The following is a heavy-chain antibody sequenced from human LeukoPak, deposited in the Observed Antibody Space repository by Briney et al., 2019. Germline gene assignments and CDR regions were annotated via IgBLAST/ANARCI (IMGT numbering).Heavy chain of an antibody. V-gene: IGHV4-59*01. J-gene: IGHJ6*02. CDR3: ARAKMGYNLAYFYGMDV. CDR2: IYFSGSV. CDR1: GDSISSYY. Sequence: PSETLSLTCIVSGDSISSYYWSWIRQSPGKGLEWIGHIYFSGSVSYNPSFKSRVTISVDTSKNQISLRLSSVTAADTAVYYCARAKMGYNLAYFYGMDVWGQGTTVTVSS. D-gene: IGHD5-24*01.